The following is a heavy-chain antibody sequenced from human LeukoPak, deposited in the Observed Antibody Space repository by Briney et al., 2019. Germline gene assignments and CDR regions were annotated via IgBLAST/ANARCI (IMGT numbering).Heavy chain of an antibody. CDR3: AKTSAATRASGFDP. V-gene: IGHV3-23*01. CDR1: GFTFSSYA. J-gene: IGHJ5*02. CDR2: ISGSGGST. D-gene: IGHD2-15*01. Sequence: GGSLRLSCAASGFTFSSYAMSWVRQAPGKGLEWVSAISGSGGSTYYADSVKGRFTICRDNYKNTLYLQMNSLRAEDTAVYYCAKTSAATRASGFDPWGEGTLVTVSS.